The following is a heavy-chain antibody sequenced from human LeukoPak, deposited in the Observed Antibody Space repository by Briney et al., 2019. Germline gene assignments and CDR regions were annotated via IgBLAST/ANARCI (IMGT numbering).Heavy chain of an antibody. CDR3: ICLWFGEFM. Sequence: PGGSLRLSCTASGFTFSNAWMSWVRQAPGKGLEWVGRIKSKTNGGTTDYAAPVKGRFTISRDDSKNTLYLQMNSLKTEDTGVYYCICLWFGEFMWGEGTMLSVSS. CDR1: GFTFSNAW. V-gene: IGHV3-15*01. D-gene: IGHD3-10*01. J-gene: IGHJ3*02. CDR2: IKSKTNGGTT.